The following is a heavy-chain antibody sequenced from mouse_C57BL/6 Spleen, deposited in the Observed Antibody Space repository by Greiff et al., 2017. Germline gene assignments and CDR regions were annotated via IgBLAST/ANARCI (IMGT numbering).Heavy chain of an antibody. Sequence: VHVKQSGPELVKPGASVKMSCKASGYTFTDYNMHWVKQSHGKSLEWIGYINPNNGGTSYNQKFKGKATLTVNKSSSTAYMELRSLTSEDSAVYYCARGVPYFDDWGQGTTLTVSS. J-gene: IGHJ2*01. CDR2: INPNNGGT. CDR3: ARGVPYFDD. V-gene: IGHV1-22*01. CDR1: GYTFTDYN.